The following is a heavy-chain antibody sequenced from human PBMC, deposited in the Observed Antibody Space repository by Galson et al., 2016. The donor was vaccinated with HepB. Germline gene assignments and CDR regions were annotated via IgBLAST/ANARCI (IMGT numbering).Heavy chain of an antibody. Sequence: SLRLSCAASGFTFSNHVMYWVRQAPGKGLEWVAVIWNDGSGKYYADSVKGRFTISRDNSNNTLHLQMNSLRAEDTAVYYCARDQEGGYYYGMDVWGQGTAVTVSS. J-gene: IGHJ6*02. CDR2: IWNDGSGK. D-gene: IGHD3-16*01. CDR3: ARDQEGGYYYGMDV. V-gene: IGHV3-33*01. CDR1: GFTFSNHV.